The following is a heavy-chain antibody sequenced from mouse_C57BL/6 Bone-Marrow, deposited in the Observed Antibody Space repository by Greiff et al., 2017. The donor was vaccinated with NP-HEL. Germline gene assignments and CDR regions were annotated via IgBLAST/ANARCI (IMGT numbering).Heavy chain of an antibody. J-gene: IGHJ4*01. Sequence: EVKLVESGEGLVKPGGSLKLSCAASGFTFSSYAMSWVRQTPEKRLEWVAYISSGGDYIYYADTVKGRFTISRDNARNTLYLQMSSLKSEDTAMYYCTRGPGSSFYAMDYWGQGTSVTVSS. CDR3: TRGPGSSFYAMDY. CDR1: GFTFSSYA. CDR2: ISSGGDYI. V-gene: IGHV5-9-1*02. D-gene: IGHD1-1*01.